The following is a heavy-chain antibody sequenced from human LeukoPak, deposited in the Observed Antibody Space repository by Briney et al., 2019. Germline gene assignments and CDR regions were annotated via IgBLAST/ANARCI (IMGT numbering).Heavy chain of an antibody. CDR3: AKTRGKAYDFWSGQPFDY. CDR1: EFSVGSNY. D-gene: IGHD3-3*01. CDR2: ISGSGGST. J-gene: IGHJ4*02. Sequence: GGSLRLSCAASEFSVGSNYMTWVRQAPGKGLEWVSAISGSGGSTYYADSVKGRFTISRDNSKNTLYLQMNSLRAEDTAVYYCAKTRGKAYDFWSGQPFDYWGQGTLVTVSS. V-gene: IGHV3-23*01.